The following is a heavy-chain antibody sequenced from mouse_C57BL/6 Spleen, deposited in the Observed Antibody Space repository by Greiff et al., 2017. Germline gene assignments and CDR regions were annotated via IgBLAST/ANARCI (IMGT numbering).Heavy chain of an antibody. V-gene: IGHV1-19*01. CDR3: ARSDGSKDYAMDY. J-gene: IGHJ4*01. Sequence: VQLQQSGPVLVKPGASVKMSCKASGYTFTDYYMNWVKQSHGKSLEWIGVINPYNGGTSYNQKFKGKATLTVDKSSSTAYMELNSLTSEDSAVYYCARSDGSKDYAMDYWGQGTSVTVSS. CDR1: GYTFTDYY. CDR2: INPYNGGT. D-gene: IGHD1-1*01.